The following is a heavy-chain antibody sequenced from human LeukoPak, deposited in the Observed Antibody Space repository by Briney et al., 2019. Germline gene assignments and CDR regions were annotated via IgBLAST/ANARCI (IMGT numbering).Heavy chain of an antibody. CDR3: ARSVVVVPAASPYFDY. Sequence: GASVKVSCKASGYTFTSYAMHWVRQAPGQRLEWMGWINAGNGNTKYSQKFQGRVTITRDTSASTAYMELSSLRSEDTAVYYCARSVVVVPAASPYFDYWGQGTLDTVSS. V-gene: IGHV1-3*01. CDR2: INAGNGNT. CDR1: GYTFTSYA. J-gene: IGHJ4*02. D-gene: IGHD2-2*01.